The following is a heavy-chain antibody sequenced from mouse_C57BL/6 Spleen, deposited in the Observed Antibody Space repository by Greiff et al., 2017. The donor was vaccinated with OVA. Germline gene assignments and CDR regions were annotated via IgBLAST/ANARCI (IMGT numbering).Heavy chain of an antibody. CDR2: IYPGSGST. CDR1: GYTFTSYW. J-gene: IGHJ4*01. D-gene: IGHD2-12*01. Sequence: VQLQQPGAELVKPGASVKMSCKASGYTFTSYWITWVKQRPGQGLEWIGDIYPGSGSTNYNEKFKSKATLTVDTSSSTAYMQLSSLTSEESAVLYCARGDYNYDDASDYWGQGTSVTVSS. CDR3: ARGDYNYDDASDY. V-gene: IGHV1-55*01.